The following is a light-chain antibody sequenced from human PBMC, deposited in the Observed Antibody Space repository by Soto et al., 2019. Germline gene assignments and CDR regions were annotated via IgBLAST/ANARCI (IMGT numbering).Light chain of an antibody. CDR2: EVS. J-gene: IGLJ3*02. V-gene: IGLV2-14*01. Sequence: QSALTQPASVSGSPGQSITISCTGTSSDVSGYNYVSWYQQHPGKAPKLMIYEVSNRPSGVSNRFSGSKSGNTASLTISGLQAEDEADYYCSSYTSSSTWVFGGGTKLTV. CDR1: SSDVSGYNY. CDR3: SSYTSSSTWV.